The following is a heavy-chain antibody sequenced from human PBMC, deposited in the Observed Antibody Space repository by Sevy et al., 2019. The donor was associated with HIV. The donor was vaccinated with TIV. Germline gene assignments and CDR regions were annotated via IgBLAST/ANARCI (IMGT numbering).Heavy chain of an antibody. CDR1: GGSFSGYY. J-gene: IGHJ4*02. V-gene: IGHV4-34*01. D-gene: IGHD1-7*01. CDR3: ARGHTGTTQYYFDY. Sequence: SETLSLTCAVYGGSFSGYYWSWIRQPPGKGLEWIGEINHSGSTNYNPSLKSRVTISVDTSKNQFSLKLSSVTAADTALYYCARGHTGTTQYYFDYWGQGTLVTVSS. CDR2: INHSGST.